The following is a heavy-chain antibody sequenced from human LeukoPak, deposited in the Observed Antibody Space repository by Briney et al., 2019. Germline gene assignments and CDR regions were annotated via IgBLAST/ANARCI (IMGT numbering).Heavy chain of an antibody. J-gene: IGHJ4*02. V-gene: IGHV4-39*07. Sequence: SETLSLTCSVSGGSVSGTNYYWAWIRQPPEKGLEWIGTIYYSGSTYYNVSLKSRVTISVDTSKNQFSLNLSSVTAADTAVYYCARLRSPGDFDYWGQGTLVTVSS. CDR3: ARLRSPGDFDY. CDR2: IYYSGST. D-gene: IGHD1-26*01. CDR1: GGSVSGTNYY.